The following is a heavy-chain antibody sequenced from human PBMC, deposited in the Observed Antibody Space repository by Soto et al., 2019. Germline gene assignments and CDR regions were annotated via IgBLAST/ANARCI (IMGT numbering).Heavy chain of an antibody. J-gene: IGHJ6*02. Sequence: ASVKVSCKASGYTFTSYYMHWVRQAPGQGLEWMGIINPSGGSTSYAQKFQGRVTMTRDTSTSTVYMELSSLRSEDTAVYYCARTDVGYFDWPQRGYYYGMDVWGQGTTVTVSS. CDR1: GYTFTSYY. V-gene: IGHV1-46*01. D-gene: IGHD3-9*01. CDR2: INPSGGST. CDR3: ARTDVGYFDWPQRGYYYGMDV.